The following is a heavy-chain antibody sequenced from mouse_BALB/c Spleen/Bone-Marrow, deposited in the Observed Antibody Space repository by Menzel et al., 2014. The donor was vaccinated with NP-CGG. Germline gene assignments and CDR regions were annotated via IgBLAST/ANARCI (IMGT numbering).Heavy chain of an antibody. D-gene: IGHD2-1*01. Sequence: EVKLMESGPELVKPGASEKVSCKASGYAFFNYNMYWVRQSHGRSLEWIGYIDPYNGGTSYNQKFKGKATLTVDKSSSTAYMHLNSLTSEDSAVVYCARDYGNPYYAMDYWGQGTSVTVSS. CDR3: ARDYGNPYYAMDY. CDR2: IDPYNGGT. J-gene: IGHJ4*01. V-gene: IGHV1S135*01. CDR1: GYAFFNYN.